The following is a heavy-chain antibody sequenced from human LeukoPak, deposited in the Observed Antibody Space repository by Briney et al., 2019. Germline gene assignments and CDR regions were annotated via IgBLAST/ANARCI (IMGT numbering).Heavy chain of an antibody. CDR3: ARYDILTGSIDY. D-gene: IGHD3-9*01. J-gene: IGHJ4*02. Sequence: ASVKVSCKASGYTFTGYYMHWVRQAPGQGLEWMGWINPNSGGTNYAQKFQGRVTMTRDTSISTAYVELSRLRSDDTAVYYCARYDILTGSIDYWGQGTLVTVSS. V-gene: IGHV1-2*02. CDR1: GYTFTGYY. CDR2: INPNSGGT.